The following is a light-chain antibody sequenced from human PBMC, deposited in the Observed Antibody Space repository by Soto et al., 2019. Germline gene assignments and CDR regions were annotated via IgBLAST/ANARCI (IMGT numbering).Light chain of an antibody. J-gene: IGLJ1*01. Sequence: SVLTQPASVSVSLGQSTTISCTGTSSDVGGYNYVSWYQQHPGKAPKLMIYEVSNRPSGVSNRFSGSKSGNTASLTISGLQAEDEADYYCSSYTSSSTLGVFGTGTKVTVL. CDR3: SSYTSSSTLGV. CDR1: SSDVGGYNY. CDR2: EVS. V-gene: IGLV2-14*01.